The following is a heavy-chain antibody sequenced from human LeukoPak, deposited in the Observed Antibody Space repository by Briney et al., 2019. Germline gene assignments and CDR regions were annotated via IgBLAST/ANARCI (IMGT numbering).Heavy chain of an antibody. CDR3: ARCDGSSWETYYYYYMDV. D-gene: IGHD6-13*01. CDR1: GYTFTCYY. V-gene: IGHV1-2*02. Sequence: ASLTVSCKASGYTFTCYYMHWVRQAPGQRLEWSVWINPNSGGTNYAQKFQGRVTMTRDTSISTAYMELSRLRSDDTAVYYCARCDGSSWETYYYYYMDVWGKGTTVTVSS. J-gene: IGHJ6*03. CDR2: INPNSGGT.